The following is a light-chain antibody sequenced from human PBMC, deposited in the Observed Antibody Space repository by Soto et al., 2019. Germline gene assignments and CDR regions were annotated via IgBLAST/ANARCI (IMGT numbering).Light chain of an antibody. CDR1: QGISSY. CDR3: QQYYSYPPT. V-gene: IGKV1-8*01. CDR2: AAS. Sequence: AIRMTQSPSSFSSSTGDRVTITCRASQGISSYLAWYQQKPRKAPKLLIYAASTLQSGVPSRFSGSGSGTDFTLTIRCLQSEDFATYYCQQYYSYPPTFGQGTKVEIK. J-gene: IGKJ1*01.